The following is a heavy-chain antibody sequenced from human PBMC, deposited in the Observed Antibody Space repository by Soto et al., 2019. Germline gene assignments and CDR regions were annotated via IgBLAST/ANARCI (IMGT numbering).Heavy chain of an antibody. CDR3: ARGKSTYDSSGYYYWYFDL. Sequence: LSLTCTVSGGSISSGDYYWSWIRQPPGKGLEWIGYIYYSGSTHYNPSLKSRVTMSVDSSKNQFSLRLSSVTAADTAVYYCARGKSTYDSSGYYYWYFDLWGRGTLVTVSS. CDR2: IYYSGST. V-gene: IGHV4-30-4*01. J-gene: IGHJ2*01. D-gene: IGHD3-22*01. CDR1: GGSISSGDYY.